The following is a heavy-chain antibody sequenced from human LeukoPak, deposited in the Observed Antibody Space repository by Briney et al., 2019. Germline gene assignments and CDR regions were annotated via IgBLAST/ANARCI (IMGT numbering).Heavy chain of an antibody. D-gene: IGHD1-26*01. CDR1: GFTFSSYE. CDR3: APLGATPDY. V-gene: IGHV3-48*03. CDR2: ISSSGSTI. Sequence: GGSLXLSCAASGFTFSSYEMNWVRQAPGKGLEWGSYISSSGSTIYYAESVKGGFTISRDKGKNSMYMQMNRLRDEDTAVYYCAPLGATPDYWGQGTLVTVSS. J-gene: IGHJ4*02.